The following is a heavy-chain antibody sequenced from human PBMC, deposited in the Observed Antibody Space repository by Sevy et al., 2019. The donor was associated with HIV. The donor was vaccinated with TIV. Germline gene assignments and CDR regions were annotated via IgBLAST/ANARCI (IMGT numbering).Heavy chain of an antibody. CDR3: ATLRGGLYGSGYFQN. V-gene: IGHV3-23*01. D-gene: IGHD3-10*01. Sequence: GGSLRLSCAASGFTFSAYAMSWVRQAPGKGLEWGSCISSSGGSTYYADSVKGRFSISRDTSKNTLYLQMNSLRAEDTAVYYCATLRGGLYGSGYFQNWGQGTQVTVSS. CDR1: GFTFSAYA. CDR2: ISSSGGST. J-gene: IGHJ1*01.